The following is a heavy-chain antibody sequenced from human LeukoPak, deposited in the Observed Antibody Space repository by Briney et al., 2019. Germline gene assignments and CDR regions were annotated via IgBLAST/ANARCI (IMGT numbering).Heavy chain of an antibody. J-gene: IGHJ6*02. V-gene: IGHV4-59*01. Sequence: SETLSLTCTVSGGSISGYYWSWIRQPPGKGLEWLGYIYYSGSTNYNPSLKSRVTISVDMSKNQFSLKLSSVTAADTAVYYCARAPEGYGMDVWGQGTTVTVSS. CDR1: GGSISGYY. CDR3: ARAPEGYGMDV. CDR2: IYYSGST.